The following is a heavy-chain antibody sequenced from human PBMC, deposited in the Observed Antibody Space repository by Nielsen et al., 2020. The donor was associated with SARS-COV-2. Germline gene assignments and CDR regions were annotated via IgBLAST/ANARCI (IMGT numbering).Heavy chain of an antibody. Sequence: ASVKVSCKASGYTFTGYYMHWVRQAPGQGLEWMGWINPNSGGTNYAQKFQGRVTMTRDTSISTAYMELSSLRSEDTAVYYCARDQQNYDSSGYYHDAFDTWGQGTMVTVSS. CDR3: ARDQQNYDSSGYYHDAFDT. J-gene: IGHJ3*02. D-gene: IGHD3-22*01. CDR2: INPNSGGT. CDR1: GYTFTGYY. V-gene: IGHV1-2*02.